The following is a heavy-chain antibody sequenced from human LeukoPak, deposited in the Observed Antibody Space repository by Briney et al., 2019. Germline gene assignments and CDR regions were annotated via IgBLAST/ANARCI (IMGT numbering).Heavy chain of an antibody. J-gene: IGHJ4*02. CDR2: INSDGSST. CDR3: ARHCSGGSCRIKYYFDY. Sequence: GGSLRLSCAASGFTFSSYWMHWVRQAPGKGLVWVSRINSDGSSTGYADSVKGRFTISRDNAKNTLYLQMNSLRAEDTAVYYCARHCSGGSCRIKYYFDYWGQGTLVTVSS. D-gene: IGHD2-15*01. V-gene: IGHV3-74*01. CDR1: GFTFSSYW.